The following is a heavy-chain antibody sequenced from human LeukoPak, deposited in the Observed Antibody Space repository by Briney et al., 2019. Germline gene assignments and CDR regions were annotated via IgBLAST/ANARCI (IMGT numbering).Heavy chain of an antibody. CDR1: GFIFSNYA. CDR3: AKDQDVVVVAPDFDY. Sequence: PGGSLRLSCAASGFIFSNYAMSWVRQAPGKGLEWVSAISGSGGSTYYADSVKGRFTISRDNSKNTLYLQMNSLRAEDTAVYYCAKDQDVVVVAPDFDYWGQGTLVTVSS. D-gene: IGHD2-15*01. CDR2: ISGSGGST. J-gene: IGHJ4*02. V-gene: IGHV3-23*01.